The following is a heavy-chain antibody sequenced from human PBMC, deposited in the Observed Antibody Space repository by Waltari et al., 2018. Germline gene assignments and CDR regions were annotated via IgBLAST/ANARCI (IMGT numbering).Heavy chain of an antibody. Sequence: EVQLVESGGGLVKPGGSLRLSCAASGFTFSSYSMNWVRQAPGKGLEGVSSISSSSSYIYYADSVKGRFTISRDNAKNSLYLQMNSLRAEDTAVYYCARAGNPASHYYYYYMDVWGKGTTVTVSS. J-gene: IGHJ6*03. CDR3: ARAGNPASHYYYYYMDV. D-gene: IGHD2-2*01. V-gene: IGHV3-21*01. CDR2: ISSSSSYI. CDR1: GFTFSSYS.